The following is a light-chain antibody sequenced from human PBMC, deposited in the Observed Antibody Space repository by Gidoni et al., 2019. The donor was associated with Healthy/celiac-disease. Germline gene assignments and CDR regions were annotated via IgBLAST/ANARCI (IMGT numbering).Light chain of an antibody. V-gene: IGKV3-20*01. CDR2: CAS. Sequence: EIVLTQSPGTLSLSPGERATLSCRASQSVTSSYLAWYQQKPGQAPRLLIYCASSRATGIPDRFSGSGSGTDFTLTISRLEPEDFAVYYCQQYGSSRTFGPGTKVDIK. J-gene: IGKJ3*01. CDR3: QQYGSSRT. CDR1: QSVTSSY.